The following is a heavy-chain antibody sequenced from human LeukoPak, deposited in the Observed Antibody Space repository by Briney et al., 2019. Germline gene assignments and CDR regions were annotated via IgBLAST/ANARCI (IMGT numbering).Heavy chain of an antibody. J-gene: IGHJ4*02. CDR1: GVTFSSYA. V-gene: IGHV3-23*01. CDR2: VSGSGGRT. Sequence: PAGSLRLSCAASGVTFSSYAMSWVRQAPRNGMEWVSAVSGSGGRTNYADSVKGRFTISRDDCKNTLYLQMNSLSAEDTAVYYCAKFPQAEAGRGSYFDYWGQGTLVTVSS. CDR3: AKFPQAEAGRGSYFDY. D-gene: IGHD6-19*01.